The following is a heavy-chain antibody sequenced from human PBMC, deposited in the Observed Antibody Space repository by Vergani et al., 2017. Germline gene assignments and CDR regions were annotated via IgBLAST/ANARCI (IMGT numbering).Heavy chain of an antibody. J-gene: IGHJ4*02. CDR1: GFTFTSSA. D-gene: IGHD6-19*01. CDR3: AAVWYSSGGGDY. CDR2: IVVGSGNT. V-gene: IGHV1-58*02. Sequence: HLVQSGAEVKKPGTSVKVSCKASGFTFTSSAMKWVRQARGQRLEWIGWIVVGSGNTNYAQRFQERVTITRDMSTSTAYMELSSLRSEDTAVYYCAAVWYSSGGGDYWGQGTLVTVSS.